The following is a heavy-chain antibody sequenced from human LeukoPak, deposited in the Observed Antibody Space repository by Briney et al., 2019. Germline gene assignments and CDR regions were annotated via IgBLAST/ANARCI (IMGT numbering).Heavy chain of an antibody. CDR3: AKNYGSDRGVPYGMDV. Sequence: GGSLRLSCAASGFTFSSYAMRWVRQAPGKGLEWVAAISGISGSTTIYAGSVKGRFTVSRDNSKSTLYLQMNSLRAEDTAVYYCAKNYGSDRGVPYGMDVWGQGTTVTVAS. J-gene: IGHJ6*02. D-gene: IGHD3-10*01. CDR1: GFTFSSYA. V-gene: IGHV3-23*01. CDR2: ISGISGSTT.